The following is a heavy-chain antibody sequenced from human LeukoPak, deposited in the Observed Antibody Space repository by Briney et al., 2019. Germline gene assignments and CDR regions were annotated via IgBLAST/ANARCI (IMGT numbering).Heavy chain of an antibody. V-gene: IGHV1-2*02. Sequence: ASVKVSCKASGYTFTSYGISWVRQAPGQGLEWMGWINPNSGGTNYAQKFQGRVTMTRDTSISTAYMELSRLRSDDTAVYYCARNAAAAGTRYYYMDVWGKGTTVTVSS. CDR3: ARNAAAAGTRYYYMDV. CDR2: INPNSGGT. CDR1: GYTFTSYG. D-gene: IGHD6-13*01. J-gene: IGHJ6*03.